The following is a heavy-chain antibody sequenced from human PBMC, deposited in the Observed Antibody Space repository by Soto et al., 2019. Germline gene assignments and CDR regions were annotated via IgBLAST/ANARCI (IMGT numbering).Heavy chain of an antibody. D-gene: IGHD6-13*01. CDR1: GFVYSTYA. Sequence: VQLVESGGGVVQPGRSLRLSCAASGFVYSTYAMRWVRLSPGKGLEWVALIWNDGTKKYYMDSVKGRFIISRDNSQNTLNLQMDSLRPEDTAVYFCVRGIPSQYSSNWLYWYFDLWGRGTQVSVSS. V-gene: IGHV3-33*01. CDR2: IWNDGTKK. CDR3: VRGIPSQYSSNWLYWYFDL. J-gene: IGHJ2*01.